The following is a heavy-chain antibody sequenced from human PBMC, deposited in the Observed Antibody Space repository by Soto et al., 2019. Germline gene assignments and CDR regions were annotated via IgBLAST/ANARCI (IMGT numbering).Heavy chain of an antibody. CDR1: GYSFTSCW. CDR3: ARRYCSSATCPRNYYGMDV. CDR2: IDPIDSHT. Sequence: PGESLKISCKGSGYSFTSCWISWVRQMPGKGLEWMGRIDPIDSHTTYSPSFQGHVTISTDKSINTAYLQWSSLKASDTAMYYCARRYCSSATCPRNYYGMDVWGQGTTVTVSS. D-gene: IGHD2-2*01. J-gene: IGHJ6*02. V-gene: IGHV5-10-1*01.